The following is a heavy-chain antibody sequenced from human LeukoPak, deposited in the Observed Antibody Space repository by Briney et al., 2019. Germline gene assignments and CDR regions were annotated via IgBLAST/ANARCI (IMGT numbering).Heavy chain of an antibody. Sequence: SETLSLTCTVSGGSINYYYWSWIRQPPGKGLEWIGYIYYSGSTYYNPSLKSRVTISVDTSKNQFSLKLSSVTAADTAVYYCARDISVAGSFLLFDYWGQGTLVTVSS. CDR2: IYYSGST. D-gene: IGHD6-19*01. V-gene: IGHV4-59*12. CDR1: GGSINYYY. J-gene: IGHJ4*02. CDR3: ARDISVAGSFLLFDY.